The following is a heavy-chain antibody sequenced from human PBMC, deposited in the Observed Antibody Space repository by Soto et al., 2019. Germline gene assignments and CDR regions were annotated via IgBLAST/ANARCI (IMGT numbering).Heavy chain of an antibody. D-gene: IGHD6-19*01. CDR3: ARSSTSGWPY. CDR2: ISYDGGKK. J-gene: IGHJ4*02. Sequence: GGSLRLSCAASGFTFSSFGMHWVRQAPGKGLEWVAIISYDGGKKHYADSVKGRFTISRDKSNNTVHLQMNSLRTEDTAIYFCARSSTSGWPYWGQGTRVTVSS. CDR1: GFTFSSFG. V-gene: IGHV3-30-3*01.